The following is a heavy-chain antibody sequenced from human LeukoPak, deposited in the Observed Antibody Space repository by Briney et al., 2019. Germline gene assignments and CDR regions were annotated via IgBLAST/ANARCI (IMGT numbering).Heavy chain of an antibody. J-gene: IGHJ4*02. V-gene: IGHV3-30*04. Sequence: GGSLRLSCAASGFTFSSYAMHWVRQAPGKGLELVSGIPNDGDNKYYADSAKGRFTISRDNSKNTLYLQMISLRAEDRAVYYCAKGTKDYYGSGTFYISRDHFISRWGQGTLVTVSS. CDR3: AKGTKDYYGSGTFYISRDHFISR. CDR1: GFTFSSYA. CDR2: IPNDGDNK. D-gene: IGHD3-10*01.